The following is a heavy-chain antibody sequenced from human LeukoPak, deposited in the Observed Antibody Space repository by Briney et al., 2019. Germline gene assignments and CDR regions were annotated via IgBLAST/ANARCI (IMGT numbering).Heavy chain of an antibody. CDR1: GGSISSSSYY. Sequence: SETLSLTCTVSGGSISSSSYYWGWIRQPPGKGLEWIGSIYYSGSTYYNPSLKSRVTISVDTSKNQFSLKLSSVTAADAAVYYCARQSSTGYSSSWYPLQGAFDIWGQGTMVSVSS. CDR2: IYYSGST. J-gene: IGHJ3*02. D-gene: IGHD6-13*01. V-gene: IGHV4-39*01. CDR3: ARQSSTGYSSSWYPLQGAFDI.